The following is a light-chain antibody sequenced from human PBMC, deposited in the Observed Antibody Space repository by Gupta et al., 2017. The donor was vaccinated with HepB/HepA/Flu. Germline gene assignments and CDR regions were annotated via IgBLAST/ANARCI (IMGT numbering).Light chain of an antibody. V-gene: IGKV2-30*02. CDR1: QTLVHSDGNTY. CDR2: EVS. Sequence: DIVMTQSPLSLPVTLGQPASISCRSSQTLVHSDGNTYLHWFQQRPGQAPRRLIYEVSKRDAGVPDRFSGSGSGTDFTLKISSGEAEDVAFYYCRQVTHWPPITFGQGTRLEIK. J-gene: IGKJ5*01. CDR3: RQVTHWPPIT.